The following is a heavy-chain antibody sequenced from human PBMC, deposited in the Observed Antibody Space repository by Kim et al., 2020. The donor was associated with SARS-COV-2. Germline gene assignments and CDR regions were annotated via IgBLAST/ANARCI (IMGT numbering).Heavy chain of an antibody. D-gene: IGHD3-22*01. J-gene: IGHJ4*02. Sequence: GGSLRLSCAASGFTFSSYGMHWVRQAPGKGLEWVAVISYDGSNKYYADSVKGRFTISRDNSKNTLYLQMNSLRAEDTAVYYCAKGLYYYDSSGYYYWGQGTLVTVSS. CDR1: GFTFSSYG. V-gene: IGHV3-30*18. CDR3: AKGLYYYDSSGYYY. CDR2: ISYDGSNK.